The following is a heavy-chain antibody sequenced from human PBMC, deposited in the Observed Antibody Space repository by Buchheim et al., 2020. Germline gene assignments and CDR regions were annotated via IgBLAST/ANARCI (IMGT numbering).Heavy chain of an antibody. CDR1: GFTFSSYA. D-gene: IGHD6-19*01. V-gene: IGHV3-23*01. CDR3: AKDQATVAEVYYYYYGMDV. J-gene: IGHJ6*02. Sequence: EVQLLESGGGLVQPGGSLRLSCAASGFTFSSYAMSWVRQAPGKGLEWVSAISGSGGSTYYADSGKGRFTISRDNSKNTMYLQMNSLRAEDTAVYYCAKDQATVAEVYYYYYGMDVWGQGTT. CDR2: ISGSGGST.